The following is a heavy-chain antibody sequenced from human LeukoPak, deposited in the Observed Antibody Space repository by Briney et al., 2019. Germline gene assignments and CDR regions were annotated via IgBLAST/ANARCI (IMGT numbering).Heavy chain of an antibody. V-gene: IGHV3-7*01. CDR2: IKQDGSAK. Sequence: GGSLRLSCTASGFTFSDYWMTWVRQAPGKGLEWVANIKQDGSAKYYVDSVKGRFTISRDNAKNSLYLQMDSLRVEDTATYYCERWRDSTNDRSDYWGQGTLVTVSS. J-gene: IGHJ4*02. CDR1: GFTFSDYW. D-gene: IGHD1-1*01. CDR3: ERWRDSTNDRSDY.